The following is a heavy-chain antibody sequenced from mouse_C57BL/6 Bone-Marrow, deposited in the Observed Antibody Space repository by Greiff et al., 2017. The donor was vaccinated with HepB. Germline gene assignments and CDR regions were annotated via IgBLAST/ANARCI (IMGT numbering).Heavy chain of an antibody. V-gene: IGHV1-52*01. D-gene: IGHD2-4*01. CDR1: GYTFTSYW. CDR3: ASYYDYDWGFAY. J-gene: IGHJ3*01. Sequence: QVQLKQPGAELVRPGSSVKLSCKASGYTFTSYWMHWVKQRPIQGLEWIGNIDPSDSETHYNQKFKDKATLTVDKSSSTAYMQLSSLTSEDSAVYYCASYYDYDWGFAYWGQGTLVTVSA. CDR2: IDPSDSET.